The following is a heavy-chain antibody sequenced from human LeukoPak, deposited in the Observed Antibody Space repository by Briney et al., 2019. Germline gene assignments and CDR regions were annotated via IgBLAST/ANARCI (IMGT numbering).Heavy chain of an antibody. CDR1: GGSISSGSYY. CDR2: IYTSGST. J-gene: IGHJ5*02. V-gene: IGHV4-61*02. Sequence: SETLSLTCSVSGGSISSGSYYWSWIRQPAGKGLEWIGRIYTSGSTNYNPSLKSRVTISVDTSKNQFSLKLSSVTAADTAVYYCARDQVAVAGWPRMRWFDPWGQGTLVTVSS. CDR3: ARDQVAVAGWPRMRWFDP. D-gene: IGHD6-19*01.